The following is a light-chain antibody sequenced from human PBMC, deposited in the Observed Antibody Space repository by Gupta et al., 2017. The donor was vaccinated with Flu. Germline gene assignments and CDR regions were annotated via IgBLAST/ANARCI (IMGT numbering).Light chain of an antibody. CDR1: SSDVGCYNY. V-gene: IGLV2-14*01. CDR2: EVS. J-gene: IGLJ2*01. Sequence: QSALTQPASVSGSPGQSITISCTGTSSDVGCYNYVSWYQQHPGKAPKLMIYEVSNRPSGVSNRFSGSKSGKTASLTISGLQAEDEADYYCSSYTSSSTLVVFGGGTKLTVL. CDR3: SSYTSSSTLVV.